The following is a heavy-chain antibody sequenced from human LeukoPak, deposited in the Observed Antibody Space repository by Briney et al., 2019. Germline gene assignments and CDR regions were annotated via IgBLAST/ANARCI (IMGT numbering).Heavy chain of an antibody. J-gene: IGHJ6*03. V-gene: IGHV4-39*01. CDR3: ASRGWYGRYYYYYMDV. D-gene: IGHD6-19*01. CDR2: IYYSGST. CDR1: GDSISSSSSY. Sequence: PSETLSLTCTVSGDSISSSSSYWGWIRQPPGKGLEWIGSIYYSGSTYYNPSLKSRVTISVDTSKNQFSLKLSSVTAEDTAVYYCASRGWYGRYYYYYMDVWGKGTTVTISS.